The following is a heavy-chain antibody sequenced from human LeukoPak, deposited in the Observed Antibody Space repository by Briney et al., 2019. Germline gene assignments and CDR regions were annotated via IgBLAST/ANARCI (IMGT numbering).Heavy chain of an antibody. Sequence: GASVKVSCKASGYTFTGYYMHWVRQAPGQGLEWMGWMNPNSGNTGYAQKFQGRVTITRNTSISTAYMELSSLRSEDTAVYYCARGAPRREWELRYWGQGTLVTVSS. V-gene: IGHV1-8*03. CDR1: GYTFTGYY. J-gene: IGHJ4*02. CDR3: ARGAPRREWELRY. CDR2: MNPNSGNT. D-gene: IGHD1-26*01.